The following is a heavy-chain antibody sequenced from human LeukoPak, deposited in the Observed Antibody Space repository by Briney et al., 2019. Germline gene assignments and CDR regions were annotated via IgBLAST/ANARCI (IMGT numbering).Heavy chain of an antibody. V-gene: IGHV3-23*01. Sequence: HPGGSLRVSCAASGFTFSGYAMSWVLQAPGKGLVWVSAISGSGGSTYYADAVKGRFTISRDNSKNTLYLQMNSLGAEDTAVYYCAKVRSGSYPRYFDYWGQGTLVTVSS. CDR2: ISGSGGST. D-gene: IGHD1-26*01. J-gene: IGHJ4*02. CDR3: AKVRSGSYPRYFDY. CDR1: GFTFSGYA.